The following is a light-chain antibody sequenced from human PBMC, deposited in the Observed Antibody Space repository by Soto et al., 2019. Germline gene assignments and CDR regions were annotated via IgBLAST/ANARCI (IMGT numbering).Light chain of an antibody. J-gene: IGKJ3*01. CDR1: QSVPSNY. Sequence: EIVLTQSPGTLSLSPGERATLSCRASQSVPSNYLAWYQQRSGQAPRLLIYGASTRAAGVPDRFSGSGSGTEFTLTINRLEPEDFAVFYCHQYDRSAIFTFGPGTTVDIK. CDR2: GAS. CDR3: HQYDRSAIFT. V-gene: IGKV3-20*01.